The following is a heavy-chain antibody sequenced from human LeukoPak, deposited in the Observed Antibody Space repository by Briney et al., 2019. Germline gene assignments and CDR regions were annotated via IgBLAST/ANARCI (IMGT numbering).Heavy chain of an antibody. CDR2: ISGSGGST. D-gene: IGHD2-15*01. CDR1: GFTFRDYW. Sequence: PGGSLRLSCAASGFTFRDYWMSWVRQAPGKGLEWVSAISGSGGSTYYADSVKGRFTISRDNSKNTLYLQMNSLRAEDTAVYYCAKEAILFDIVVVVAALYYFDYWGQGTLVTVSS. J-gene: IGHJ4*02. CDR3: AKEAILFDIVVVVAALYYFDY. V-gene: IGHV3-23*01.